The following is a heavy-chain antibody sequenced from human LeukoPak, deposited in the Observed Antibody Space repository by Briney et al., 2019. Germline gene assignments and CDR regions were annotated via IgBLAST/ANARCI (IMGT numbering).Heavy chain of an antibody. J-gene: IGHJ3*02. CDR1: GGSVSSGSYY. D-gene: IGHD3-22*01. V-gene: IGHV4-61*01. Sequence: SETLSLTCTVSGGSVSSGSYYWSWVRQPPGRGLEWVGYIYYSGSTNYNPSLKSRVTLSVDTSKNQFSLKLSSVTAADTAVYYCARVLLYYDSSGRNHDAFDIWGQGTMVTVSS. CDR3: ARVLLYYDSSGRNHDAFDI. CDR2: IYYSGST.